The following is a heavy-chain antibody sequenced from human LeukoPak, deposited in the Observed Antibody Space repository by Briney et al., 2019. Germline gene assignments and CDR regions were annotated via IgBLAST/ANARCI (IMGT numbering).Heavy chain of an antibody. V-gene: IGHV3-48*03. CDR3: AGEVVATITVNWFDP. D-gene: IGHD5-12*01. CDR2: ISSSGSTI. Sequence: GGSLRLSCAASGFTFSSYEMNWVRQAPGKGLEWVSYISSSGSTIYYADSVKGRFTISRDNAKNSLYLQMNSLRAEDTAVYYCAGEVVATITVNWFDPWGQGTLVTVSS. J-gene: IGHJ5*02. CDR1: GFTFSSYE.